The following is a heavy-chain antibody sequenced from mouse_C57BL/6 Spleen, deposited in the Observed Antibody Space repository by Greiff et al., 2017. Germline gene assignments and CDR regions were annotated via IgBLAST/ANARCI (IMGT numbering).Heavy chain of an antibody. V-gene: IGHV1-39*01. J-gene: IGHJ1*03. CDR1: GYSFTDYN. Sequence: EVKLQESGPELVKPGASVKISCKASGYSFTDYNMNWVKQSNGKSLEWIGVINPNYGTTSYNQKFKGKATLTVDQSSSTAYMQLNSLTSEDSAVYYCARGGYYSNSRPYFDVWGTGTTVTVSS. CDR2: INPNYGTT. D-gene: IGHD2-5*01. CDR3: ARGGYYSNSRPYFDV.